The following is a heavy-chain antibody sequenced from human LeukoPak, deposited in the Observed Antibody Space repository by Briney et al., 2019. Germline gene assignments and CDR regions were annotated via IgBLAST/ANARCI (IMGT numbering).Heavy chain of an antibody. CDR2: INPNSGGT. Sequence: GASVKVSCKASGYTFTSFDINWVRQATGQGLEWMGWINPNSGGTNYAQKFQGRVTMTRDTSISTAYMELRSLRSDDTAVYYCARDGLLKDIVVVPAAMLGYYYYMDVWGKGTTVTISS. J-gene: IGHJ6*03. D-gene: IGHD2-2*01. V-gene: IGHV1-2*02. CDR1: GYTFTSFD. CDR3: ARDGLLKDIVVVPAAMLGYYYYMDV.